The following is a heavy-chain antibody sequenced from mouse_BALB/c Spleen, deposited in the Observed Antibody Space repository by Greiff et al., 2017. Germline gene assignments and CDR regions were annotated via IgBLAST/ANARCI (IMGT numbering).Heavy chain of an antibody. Sequence: VQLQQSGAELAKPGASVKMSCKASGYTFTSYWMHWVKQRPGQGLEWIGYINPSTGYTEYNQKFKDKATLTADKSSSTAYMQLSSLTSEDSAVYYCARKAKGGYGNSPFAYWGQGTLVTVSA. CDR3: ARKAKGGYGNSPFAY. D-gene: IGHD2-10*02. J-gene: IGHJ3*01. V-gene: IGHV1-7*01. CDR1: GYTFTSYW. CDR2: INPSTGYT.